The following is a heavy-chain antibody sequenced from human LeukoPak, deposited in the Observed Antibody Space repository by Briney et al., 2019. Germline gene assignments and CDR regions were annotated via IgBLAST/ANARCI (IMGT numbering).Heavy chain of an antibody. CDR2: IYYSGST. J-gene: IGHJ5*02. CDR3: ARRGNWNEVPPRNWFDP. Sequence: SETLSLTCTVSGGSISSSSYYWGWIRQPPGKGLEWIGSIYYSGSTYYNPSLKSRVTISVDTSNNQFSLKVYSVTAADTAVYYCARRGNWNEVPPRNWFDPWGQGTLVTVSS. CDR1: GGSISSSSYY. D-gene: IGHD1-1*01. V-gene: IGHV4-39*01.